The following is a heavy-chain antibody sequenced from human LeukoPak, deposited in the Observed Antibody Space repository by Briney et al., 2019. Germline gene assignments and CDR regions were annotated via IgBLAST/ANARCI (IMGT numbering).Heavy chain of an antibody. CDR3: ARESCGGDCYSGVWFDP. V-gene: IGHV4-61*01. CDR2: IYYSGST. CDR1: GGSVSSGSYY. D-gene: IGHD2-21*02. J-gene: IGHJ5*02. Sequence: SETLSLTCTVSGGSVSSGSYYWSWIRQPPGKGLEGIGCIYYSGSTNYNPSLKSRVTVSVDTSKNQFSLKLSSVTAADTAVYYCARESCGGDCYSGVWFDPWGQGTLVTVSS.